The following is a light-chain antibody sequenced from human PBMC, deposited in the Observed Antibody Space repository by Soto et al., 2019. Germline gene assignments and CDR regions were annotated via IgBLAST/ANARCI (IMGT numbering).Light chain of an antibody. J-gene: IGKJ4*01. CDR3: QHNKNWPPLN. Sequence: EIVMTQSPATLSVSPGETATLSCRASQSVSSNLAWYHQKPGQAPSLLIYGASTTATDIPTRISGSGSGTEFTRTSTRLKSEDFAEYYCQHNKNWPPLNFGGGTKGEIK. V-gene: IGKV3-15*01. CDR2: GAS. CDR1: QSVSSN.